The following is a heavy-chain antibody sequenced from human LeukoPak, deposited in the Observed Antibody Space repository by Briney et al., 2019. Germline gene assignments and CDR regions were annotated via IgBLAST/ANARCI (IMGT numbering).Heavy chain of an antibody. J-gene: IGHJ4*02. Sequence: GGSLRLSCAASGFTVSSNYMSWVRQAPGKGLEWVSGINYSGGHKYYADSVKGRFTIPRDSSKNTLSLQMNSLTTEDTAVYYCAKDDSMTLDHFDYWGQGTLVTVSS. CDR1: GFTVSSNY. D-gene: IGHD4-11*01. CDR2: INYSGGHK. V-gene: IGHV3-23*01. CDR3: AKDDSMTLDHFDY.